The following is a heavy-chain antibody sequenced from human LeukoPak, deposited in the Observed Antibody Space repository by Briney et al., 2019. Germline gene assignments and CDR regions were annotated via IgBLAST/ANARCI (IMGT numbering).Heavy chain of an antibody. V-gene: IGHV1-8*01. CDR3: ARHRGYGSYYYYYGMDV. Sequence: SGNTGYAQKFQGRVTMTRNTSISTAYMELSSLRSEDTAVYYCARHRGYGSYYYYYGMDVWGQGTTVTVSS. CDR2: SGNT. J-gene: IGHJ6*02. D-gene: IGHD2-15*01.